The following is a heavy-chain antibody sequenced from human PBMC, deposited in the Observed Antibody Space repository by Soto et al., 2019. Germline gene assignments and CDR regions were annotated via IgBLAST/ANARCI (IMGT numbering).Heavy chain of an antibody. D-gene: IGHD6-19*01. CDR3: ARDLNRTPGIAVAGPLD. CDR1: GFTFSSYG. CDR2: IWYDGSNK. Sequence: GGSLRLSCAASGFTFSSYGMHWVRQAPGKGLEWVAVIWYDGSNKYYADSVKGRFTISRDNSTNTLYLQMNSLRAEDTAVYYYARDLNRTPGIAVAGPLDWGQGTLVTVSS. V-gene: IGHV3-33*01. J-gene: IGHJ4*02.